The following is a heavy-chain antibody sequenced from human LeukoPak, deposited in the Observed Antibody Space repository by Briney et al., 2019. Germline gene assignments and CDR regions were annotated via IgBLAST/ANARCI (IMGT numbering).Heavy chain of an antibody. J-gene: IGHJ4*02. CDR2: INPNSGGT. Sequence: ASVKVSCKASGYTFTGYYMHRVRQAPGQGLEWMGWINPNSGGTNYAQKFQGWVTMTTDTSISTAYMELSRLRSDDTAVYYCARVARSLYYDSSGYFDYWGQGTLVTVSS. D-gene: IGHD3-22*01. CDR3: ARVARSLYYDSSGYFDY. CDR1: GYTFTGYY. V-gene: IGHV1-2*04.